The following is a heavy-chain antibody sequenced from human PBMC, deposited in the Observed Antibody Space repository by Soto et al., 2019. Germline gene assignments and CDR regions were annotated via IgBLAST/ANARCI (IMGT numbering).Heavy chain of an antibody. J-gene: IGHJ4*02. CDR1: GFTFSSYA. D-gene: IGHD3-22*01. CDR2: ISGSGGST. V-gene: IGHV3-23*01. Sequence: EVQLLESGGGLVQPGGSLRLSCAASGFTFSSYAMSWVRQAPGKGLEWVSAISGSGGSTYYADSVKGRFTISRDNAKNTLYLQMNSLTAEDTAVYYCAKDRWPIGFEDYYDSSGDYWGQGTLVTVSS. CDR3: AKDRWPIGFEDYYDSSGDY.